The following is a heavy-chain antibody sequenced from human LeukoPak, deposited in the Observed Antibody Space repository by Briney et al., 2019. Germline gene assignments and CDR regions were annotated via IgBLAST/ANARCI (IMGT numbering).Heavy chain of an antibody. CDR3: AKESSGSWYGVDY. CDR2: ISYDGSNK. J-gene: IGHJ4*02. Sequence: PGGSLRLSCAASGFTFSSYAMHWVRQAPGKGLEWVAVISYDGSNKYYADSVKGRFTISRDNSKNTLYLQMNSLRAEDTAVYYCAKESSGSWYGVDYWGQGTLVTVSS. D-gene: IGHD6-13*01. CDR1: GFTFSSYA. V-gene: IGHV3-30-3*01.